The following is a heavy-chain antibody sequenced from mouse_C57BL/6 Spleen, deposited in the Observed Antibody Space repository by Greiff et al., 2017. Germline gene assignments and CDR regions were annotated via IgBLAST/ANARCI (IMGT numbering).Heavy chain of an antibody. V-gene: IGHV10-1*01. CDR3: VRHLPFAY. Sequence: EVKLMESGGGLVQPKGSLKLSCAASGFSFNTYAMNWVRQAPGKGLEWVARIRSKSNNYATYYADSVKDRFTISRDDSESMLYLQMNNLKTEDTAMYYCVRHLPFAYWGQGTLVTVSA. CDR2: IRSKSNNYAT. J-gene: IGHJ3*01. D-gene: IGHD2-1*01. CDR1: GFSFNTYA.